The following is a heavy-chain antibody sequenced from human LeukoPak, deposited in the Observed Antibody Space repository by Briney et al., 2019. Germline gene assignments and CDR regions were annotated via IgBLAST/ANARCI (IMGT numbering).Heavy chain of an antibody. CDR2: INPNSGGT. D-gene: IGHD3-22*01. Sequence: ASVKVSYKASGYTFTGYYMHWVRQAPGQGLEWMGWINPNSGGTNYAQKFQGRVTMTRDTSISTAYMELSRLRSDDTAVYYCARGQNYYDSSGYSAWGQGTLVTVSS. CDR1: GYTFTGYY. V-gene: IGHV1-2*02. CDR3: ARGQNYYDSSGYSA. J-gene: IGHJ4*02.